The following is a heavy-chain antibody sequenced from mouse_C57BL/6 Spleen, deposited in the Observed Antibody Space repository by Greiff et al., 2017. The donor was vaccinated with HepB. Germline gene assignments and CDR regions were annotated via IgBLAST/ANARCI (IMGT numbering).Heavy chain of an antibody. V-gene: IGHV7-3*01. D-gene: IGHD1-1*01. J-gene: IGHJ2*01. CDR3: ARSDGSRYFDY. CDR2: IRNKANGYTT. CDR1: GFTFTDYY. Sequence: EVQLVESGGGLVQPGGSLSLSCAASGFTFTDYYMSWVRQPPGKALEWLGFIRNKANGYTTEYSASVKGRFTISRDNSQSILYLQMNALRAEDSATDYCARSDGSRYFDYWGQGTTLTVSS.